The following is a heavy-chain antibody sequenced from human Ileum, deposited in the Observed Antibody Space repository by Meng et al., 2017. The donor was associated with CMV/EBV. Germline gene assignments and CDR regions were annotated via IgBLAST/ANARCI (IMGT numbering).Heavy chain of an antibody. CDR2: IYGGGTT. V-gene: IGHV3-53*01. J-gene: IGHJ6*02. CDR3: AGETGLPNGMDV. Sequence: GESLKISCTASEFTVSESYMNWVRQAPGKGLEWVSVIYGGGTTKYADSARGRFTISRDNSKNTLFLQMNSLRAEETAVYYCAGETGLPNGMDVWGQGTTVTVSS. D-gene: IGHD4-11*01. CDR1: EFTVSESY.